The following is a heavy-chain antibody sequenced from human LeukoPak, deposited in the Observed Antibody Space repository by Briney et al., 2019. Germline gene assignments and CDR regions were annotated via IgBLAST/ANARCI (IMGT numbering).Heavy chain of an antibody. CDR3: ARVTTIFGVLKYYYYMDV. CDR1: GFTFSDYY. CDR2: ISSSGSTI. Sequence: PGGSLRLSCAASGFTFSDYYMSWIRQAPGKGLEWVSYISSSGSTIYYADSVKGRFTISRDNAKNSLYLQMNSLRAEDTAVYYCARVTTIFGVLKYYYYMDVWGKGTTVTVSS. J-gene: IGHJ6*03. D-gene: IGHD3-3*01. V-gene: IGHV3-11*04.